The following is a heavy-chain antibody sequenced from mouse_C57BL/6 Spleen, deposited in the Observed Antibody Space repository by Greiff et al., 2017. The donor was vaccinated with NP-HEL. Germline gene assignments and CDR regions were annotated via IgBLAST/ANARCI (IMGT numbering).Heavy chain of an antibody. J-gene: IGHJ2*01. D-gene: IGHD2-5*01. V-gene: IGHV5-17*01. Sequence: EVHLVESGGGLVKPGGSLKLSCAASGFTFSDYGMHWVRQAPEKGLEWVAYISSGSSTIYYADTVKGRFTISRDNAKNTLFLQMTSLRSEDTAMYYCARGSNYGLDYWGQGTTLTVSS. CDR1: GFTFSDYG. CDR3: ARGSNYGLDY. CDR2: ISSGSSTI.